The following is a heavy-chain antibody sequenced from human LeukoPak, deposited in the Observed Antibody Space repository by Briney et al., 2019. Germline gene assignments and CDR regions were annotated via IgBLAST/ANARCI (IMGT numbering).Heavy chain of an antibody. V-gene: IGHV4-31*03. J-gene: IGHJ6*02. CDR1: GGSISSGGYY. CDR2: IYYSGST. CDR3: ARLVTTVTTFEASDGMDV. Sequence: SETLSLNCTVSGGSISSGGYYWSWIRQHPGKGLEWIGYIYYSGSTYYNPSLKSRVTISVDTSKNQFSLKLSSVTAADTAVYYCARLVTTVTTFEASDGMDVWGQGTTVTVSS. D-gene: IGHD4-17*01.